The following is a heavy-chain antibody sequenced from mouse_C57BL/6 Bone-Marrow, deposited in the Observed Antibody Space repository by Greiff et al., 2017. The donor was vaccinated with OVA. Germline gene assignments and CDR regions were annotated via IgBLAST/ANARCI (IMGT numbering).Heavy chain of an antibody. Sequence: EVHLVESGGGLVKPGGSLKLSCAASGFTFSSYAMSWVRQTPEKRLEWVATISDGGSYTYYPDNVKGRFTISRDNAKNNLYLQMSHLKSEDTAMYYCARDDWDGYFDVWGTGTTVTVSS. CDR3: ARDDWDGYFDV. CDR1: GFTFSSYA. V-gene: IGHV5-4*01. CDR2: ISDGGSYT. J-gene: IGHJ1*03. D-gene: IGHD4-1*01.